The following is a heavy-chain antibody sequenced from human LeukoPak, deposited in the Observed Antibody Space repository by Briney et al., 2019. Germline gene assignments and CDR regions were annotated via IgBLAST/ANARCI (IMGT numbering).Heavy chain of an antibody. CDR3: ARGSGVYDYVWGSYRYGFDY. CDR1: GGSFSGYY. J-gene: IGHJ4*02. V-gene: IGHV4-34*01. CDR2: INHSGST. Sequence: SETLSLTCAVYGGSFSGYYWSWIRQPPGKGLEWIGEINHSGSTNYNPSLKSRVTISVDTSKNQFSLKLSSVTAADTAVYYCARGSGVYDYVWGSYRYGFDYWGQGTLVTVSS. D-gene: IGHD3-16*02.